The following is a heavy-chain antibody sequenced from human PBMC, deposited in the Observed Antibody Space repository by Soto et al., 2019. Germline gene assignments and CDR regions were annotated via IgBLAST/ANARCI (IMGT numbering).Heavy chain of an antibody. Sequence: PGGSLRLSCAASGFTFSSYWMHWVRQAPGKGLVWVSRINSDGSSTSYADSVKGRFTISRDNAKNTLYLQMNSLRAEDTAVYYCASRPRIGYGDYSYYYGMDVWGQGTTVTVSS. V-gene: IGHV3-74*01. CDR1: GFTFSSYW. J-gene: IGHJ6*02. CDR3: ASRPRIGYGDYSYYYGMDV. D-gene: IGHD4-17*01. CDR2: INSDGSST.